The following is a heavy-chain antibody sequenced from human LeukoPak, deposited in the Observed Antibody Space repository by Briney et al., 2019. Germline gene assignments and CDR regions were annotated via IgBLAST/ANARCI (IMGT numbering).Heavy chain of an antibody. V-gene: IGHV4-4*08. Sequence: SETLSFTCTVSGGSFTTYSWSWIRQPPGKGLDWIGYVHSNGNTNYNPSLKNRVTMSIDTSRDQFSLTLTSVTAADTAIFYCAGTIQLWSYWHFDLWGRGTLVTVSS. CDR2: VHSNGNT. CDR1: GGSFTTYS. D-gene: IGHD5-18*01. J-gene: IGHJ2*01. CDR3: AGTIQLWSYWHFDL.